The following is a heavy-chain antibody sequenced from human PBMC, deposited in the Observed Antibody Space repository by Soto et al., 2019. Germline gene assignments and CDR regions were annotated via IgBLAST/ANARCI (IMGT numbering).Heavy chain of an antibody. CDR1: GFTFSSYA. CDR2: ITSGSST. J-gene: IGHJ4*02. Sequence: PGGSLRLSCAASGFTFSSYAMTWVRQAPGKGLEWVSTITSGSSTYYADSVKGRFTISRDSSKDTLYLQMNSLRAEDTAVYYCARREWLYWGQGTLVTVS. V-gene: IGHV3-23*01. D-gene: IGHD5-12*01. CDR3: ARREWLY.